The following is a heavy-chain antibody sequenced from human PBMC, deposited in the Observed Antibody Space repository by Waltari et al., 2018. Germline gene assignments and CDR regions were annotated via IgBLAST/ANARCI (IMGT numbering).Heavy chain of an antibody. J-gene: IGHJ4*02. CDR2: ILHTGRT. D-gene: IGHD3-10*01. Sequence: QLQLQESGSGLVKPSQTLSLTCAVSGGSITSGGYSWSWIRQPPGKGLEWMGYILHTGRTDYTPSLKSRVTISVDMAKNPLSLKLTSVTAADTAVYYCARGSEKDQFTYWYGSGSHHFDYWGQGTRVTVSS. CDR1: GGSITSGGYS. CDR3: ARGSEKDQFTYWYGSGSHHFDY. V-gene: IGHV4-30-2*01.